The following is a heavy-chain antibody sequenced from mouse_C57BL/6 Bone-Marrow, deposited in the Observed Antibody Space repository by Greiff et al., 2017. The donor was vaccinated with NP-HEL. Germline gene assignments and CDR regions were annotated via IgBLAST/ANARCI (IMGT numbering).Heavy chain of an antibody. CDR3: AREGYYGTMRLPYYYAMDY. Sequence: VQLQESGAELVRPGASVKLSCKASGYTFTDYYINWVKQRPGQGLEWIARIYPGSGNTYYNEKFKGKATLTAEKSSSTAYMQLSSLTSEDSAVYFCAREGYYGTMRLPYYYAMDYWGQGTSVTVSS. CDR1: GYTFTDYY. V-gene: IGHV1-76*01. CDR2: IYPGSGNT. J-gene: IGHJ4*01. D-gene: IGHD1-1*02.